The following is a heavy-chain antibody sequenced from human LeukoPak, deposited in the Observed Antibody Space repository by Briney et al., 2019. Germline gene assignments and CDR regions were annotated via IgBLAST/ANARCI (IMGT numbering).Heavy chain of an antibody. CDR3: ARVGGDIVLMVYGGYYFDY. Sequence: GGSLRLSCAVSGFIFSSYSMNWVRQAPGKGLEWVSSISGRRSYIYYADSVKGRFTISRDNAKNSLYLQMNSLRAEDTAVYYCARVGGDIVLMVYGGYYFDYWGQGTLVTVSS. CDR2: ISGRRSYI. V-gene: IGHV3-21*01. D-gene: IGHD2-8*01. J-gene: IGHJ4*02. CDR1: GFIFSSYS.